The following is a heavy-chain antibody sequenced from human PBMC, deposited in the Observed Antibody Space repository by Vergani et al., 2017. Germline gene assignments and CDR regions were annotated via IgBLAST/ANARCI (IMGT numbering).Heavy chain of an antibody. CDR1: GFIFSDHY. D-gene: IGHD1-1*01. CDR3: VRVKGSNWNDHLYDI. Sequence: EVRLVESGGGLVQPGRSLRLSCAASGFIFSDHYMDWVRQAPGKGLEWVGRIRNKANDYTTQYAASVKGRFTISRDDSKSYLYLQMNSLQTEDTALYYCVRVKGSNWNDHLYDIWGQGTLVTVSS. V-gene: IGHV3-72*01. J-gene: IGHJ3*02. CDR2: IRNKANDYTT.